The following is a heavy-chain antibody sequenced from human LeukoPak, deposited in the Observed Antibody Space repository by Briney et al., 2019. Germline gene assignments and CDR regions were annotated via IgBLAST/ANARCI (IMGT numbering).Heavy chain of an antibody. J-gene: IGHJ6*04. CDR2: IHSSGST. CDR1: GGSISGYY. V-gene: IGHV4-4*09. CDR3: ARFTYTTRPSDV. Sequence: KPSETLSLTCSVSGGSISGYYWSWIRQPPGQTLEWIGYIHSSGSTNYNPSLQSRVTMSVDTSKNQFSLRLSSVTAADTAVYYCARFTYTTRPSDVWGRGTTVTVSS. D-gene: IGHD3-16*01.